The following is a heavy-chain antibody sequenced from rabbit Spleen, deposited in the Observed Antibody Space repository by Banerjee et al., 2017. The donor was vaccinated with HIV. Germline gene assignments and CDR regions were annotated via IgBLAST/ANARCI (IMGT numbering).Heavy chain of an antibody. J-gene: IGHJ4*01. Sequence: HLKESGGGLVQPGGSLKLSCTASGFTLSSYYMNWVRQAPGKGLEWIGYIDPVFGITYYANWVNGRFSISSHNAHNTLYLQLHSLTAADTATYFCVRGASGSGYYSSWGQGTLVTVS. CDR1: GFTLSSYY. V-gene: IGHV1S7*01. CDR3: VRGASGSGYYSS. CDR2: IDPVFGIT. D-gene: IGHD1-1*01.